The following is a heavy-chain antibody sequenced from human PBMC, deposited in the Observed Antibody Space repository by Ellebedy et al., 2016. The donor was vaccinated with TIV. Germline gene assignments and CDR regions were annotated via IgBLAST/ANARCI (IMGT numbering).Heavy chain of an antibody. J-gene: IGHJ4*02. CDR1: GAAITSSNYY. D-gene: IGHD5-12*01. Sequence: SETLSLXXAVSGAAITSSNYYWAWIRQSPGKGLEWIGTIFYRGSTYYNPSLQSRVSISVDTPKNQFSLELDSVTAADTAVYYCARPRLVATTYYFEYWGQGILVTVSS. CDR3: ARPRLVATTYYFEY. V-gene: IGHV4-39*01. CDR2: IFYRGST.